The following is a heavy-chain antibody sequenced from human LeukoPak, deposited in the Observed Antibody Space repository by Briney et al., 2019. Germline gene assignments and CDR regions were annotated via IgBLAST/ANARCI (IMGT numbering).Heavy chain of an antibody. J-gene: IGHJ4*02. CDR2: ISGDGGST. V-gene: IGHV3-43*02. D-gene: IGHD3-3*01. Sequence: GGSLRLSCAASGFTFDDYAMHWVRQAPGKGLEWVSLISGDGGSTYYADSVKGRFTISRDNSKNSLYLQMNGLRTEDTALYYCAKDISGPDYDFWSGSFDYWGQGTLVTVSS. CDR1: GFTFDDYA. CDR3: AKDISGPDYDFWSGSFDY.